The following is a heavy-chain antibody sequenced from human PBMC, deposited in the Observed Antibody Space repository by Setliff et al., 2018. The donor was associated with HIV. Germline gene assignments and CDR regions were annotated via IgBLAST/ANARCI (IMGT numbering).Heavy chain of an antibody. CDR1: GGSISSYY. D-gene: IGHD1-26*01. V-gene: IGHV4-59*01. CDR3: ARLRSYYGAFDI. J-gene: IGHJ3*02. CDR2: IYNTGST. Sequence: PSETLSLTCTVSGGSISSYYWSWIWQPPGKGLEWIGYIYNTGSTNNNPSLKSRVTISIHTSKNQFSLRLSSVTAADTAVYYCARLRSYYGAFDIWGQGTMVTVSS.